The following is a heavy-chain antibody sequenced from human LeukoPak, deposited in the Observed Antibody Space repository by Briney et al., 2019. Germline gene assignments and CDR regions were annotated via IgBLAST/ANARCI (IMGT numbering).Heavy chain of an antibody. CDR3: AGGIMITFGGVIGLRYFQH. CDR1: GGSFSSYY. Sequence: SETLSLTCAVYGGSFSSYYWSWIRQPPGKGLEWIGYIYYSGSTNYNPSLKSRVTISVDTSKNQFSLKLSSVTAADTAVYYCAGGIMITFGGVIGLRYFQHWGQGTLVTVSS. CDR2: IYYSGST. D-gene: IGHD3-16*02. J-gene: IGHJ1*01. V-gene: IGHV4-59*08.